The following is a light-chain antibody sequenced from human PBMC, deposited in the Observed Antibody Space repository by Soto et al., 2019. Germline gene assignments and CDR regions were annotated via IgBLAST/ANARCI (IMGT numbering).Light chain of an antibody. Sequence: EIVLTQSPGTLSLSPGERVTLSCRASQNVYINSLAWYQQKPGQTPRLLIYGASTRAAAVPDRFSGSGSGTDFALSIDGLEPEDFAIYYCQQYGVSPLTLGPGTRVD. CDR3: QQYGVSPLT. CDR2: GAS. J-gene: IGKJ3*01. CDR1: QNVYINS. V-gene: IGKV3-20*01.